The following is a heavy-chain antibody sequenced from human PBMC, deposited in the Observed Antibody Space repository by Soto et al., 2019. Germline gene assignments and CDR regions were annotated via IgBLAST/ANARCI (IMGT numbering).Heavy chain of an antibody. CDR2: IWYDGSNK. CDR1: GFSFSNYG. D-gene: IGHD2-8*02. Sequence: QVQLVESGGGVVQPWRSLRLSCAASGFSFSNYGMHWVRQAPGKGLEWGSVIWYDGSNKYYADAVQGLCTISRDNSKNTMYLQMSSLRSEYTAVYYCSREAGGVSTSYYYRRWYFDLWGRGTLVIVSS. J-gene: IGHJ2*01. V-gene: IGHV3-33*01. CDR3: SREAGGVSTSYYYRRWYFDL.